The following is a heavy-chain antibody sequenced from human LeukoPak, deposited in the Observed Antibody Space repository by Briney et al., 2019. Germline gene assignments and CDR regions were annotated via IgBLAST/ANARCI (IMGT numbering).Heavy chain of an antibody. CDR3: AKGSQRDYDFWSQYRVQPDAFDI. Sequence: GGSLRLSCAASGFTFSSYAMSWVRQAPGKGLEWVSAISGSGGSTYYADSVKGRFTISRDNSKNTLYLQMNSLRAEDTAVYYCAKGSQRDYDFWSQYRVQPDAFDIWGQGTMVTVSS. CDR2: ISGSGGST. J-gene: IGHJ3*02. D-gene: IGHD3-3*01. V-gene: IGHV3-23*01. CDR1: GFTFSSYA.